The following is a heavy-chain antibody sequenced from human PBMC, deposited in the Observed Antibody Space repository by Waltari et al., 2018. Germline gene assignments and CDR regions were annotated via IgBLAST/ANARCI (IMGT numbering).Heavy chain of an antibody. D-gene: IGHD6-13*01. V-gene: IGHV4-38-2*01. Sequence: VQLQESGPGQVKPSETLSLTCEVSGYLFNTGYYWGWDRQPPGQGLEWFGNTYHGGTTYSNPSLMSRGTVSVDTSQGQVAVSLTSVSLSDTAVYYCWSHGLVYGSSPTCCRNDDWGQGTLVTVS. J-gene: IGHJ4*02. CDR2: TYHGGTT. CDR3: WSHGLVYGSSPTCCRNDD. CDR1: GYLFNTGYY.